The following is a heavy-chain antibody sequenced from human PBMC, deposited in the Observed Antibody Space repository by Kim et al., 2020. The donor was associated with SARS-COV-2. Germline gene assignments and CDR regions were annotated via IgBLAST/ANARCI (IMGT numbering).Heavy chain of an antibody. CDR1: GGSISGSTSY. CDR3: ARHVIAEHFDY. CDR2: IFYSGST. J-gene: IGHJ4*01. Sequence: SETLSLTCTVSGGSISGSTSYWGWIRQPPGKGLEWIVSIFYSGSTYYNPSLRSRVTITVHTTTTQFSLKLNSVTAADAAVYYCARHVIAEHFDYWGHGTLVTVSS. D-gene: IGHD6-13*01. V-gene: IGHV4-39*01.